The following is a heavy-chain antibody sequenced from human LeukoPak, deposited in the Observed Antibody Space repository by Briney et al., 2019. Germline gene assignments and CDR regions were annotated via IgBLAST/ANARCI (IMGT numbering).Heavy chain of an antibody. D-gene: IGHD3-3*01. CDR1: GFTFDDYA. V-gene: IGHV3-9*01. CDR3: AKDRYFWSGSFDF. J-gene: IGHJ4*02. Sequence: AGGSLRLSCSASGFTFDDYALHWVRQAPGKGLGWVSGISWSSGRKGYADSVKGRFTISRDNAKNSLYLQMNSLRPEDTAFYYCAKDRYFWSGSFDFWGQGALVTVSS. CDR2: ISWSSGRK.